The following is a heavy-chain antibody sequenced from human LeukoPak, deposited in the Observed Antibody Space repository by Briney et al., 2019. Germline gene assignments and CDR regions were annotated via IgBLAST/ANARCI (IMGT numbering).Heavy chain of an antibody. D-gene: IGHD6-19*01. Sequence: PGGSLRLSCAASGFTFNIFATHWVRQAPGKGLEWVAVISYDGTNKYYADSVKGRFTISRDNSKNTLYLQMDSLRADDMSVYYCARGYTSASSWGQGTLVTVSS. CDR3: ARGYTSASS. CDR2: ISYDGTNK. J-gene: IGHJ4*02. CDR1: GFTFNIFA. V-gene: IGHV3-30*04.